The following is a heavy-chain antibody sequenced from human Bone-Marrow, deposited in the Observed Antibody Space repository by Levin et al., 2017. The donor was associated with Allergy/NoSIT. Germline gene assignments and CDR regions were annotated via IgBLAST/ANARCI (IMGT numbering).Heavy chain of an antibody. CDR2: LYHRGTT. CDR1: AGSITSGSHY. D-gene: IGHD2-15*01. CDR3: ARRERGYCSGDGCRDQYCQH. V-gene: IGHV4-39*01. J-gene: IGHJ1*01. Sequence: SETLSLTCTVSAGSITSGSHYWGWVRQPPGMGLQWIGTLYHRGTTYYNPSLKIRFTISVDTSKHQFSLKLSSVTAADTAVYYCARRERGYCSGDGCRDQYCQHWGQGTLVTVSS.